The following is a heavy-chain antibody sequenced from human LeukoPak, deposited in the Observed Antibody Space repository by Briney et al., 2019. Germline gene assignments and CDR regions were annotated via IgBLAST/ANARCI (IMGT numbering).Heavy chain of an antibody. Sequence: SETLSLTCTVSGGSISISCCYWGWIRQPPGKGLEWIASVYYSGNTYYNPSLKSRVSISVDTSKNQFSLKLSSVTAADTAVYYCARRYGFFDSWGQGVLVTVSS. CDR2: VYYSGNT. V-gene: IGHV4-39*01. J-gene: IGHJ4*02. CDR3: ARRYGFFDS. CDR1: GGSISISCCY. D-gene: IGHD3-16*01.